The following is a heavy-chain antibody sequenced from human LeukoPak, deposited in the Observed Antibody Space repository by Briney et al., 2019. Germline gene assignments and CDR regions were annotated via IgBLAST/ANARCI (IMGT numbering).Heavy chain of an antibody. CDR1: GFTVSSNY. CDR3: AKDQTNYYYYGMDV. CDR2: ISGSGGST. V-gene: IGHV3-23*01. Sequence: GGSLRLSCAASGFTVSSNYMNWVRQAPGKGLEWVSAISGSGGSTYYADSVKGRFTISRDNSKNTLYLQMNSLRAEDTAVYYCAKDQTNYYYYGMDVWGQGTTVTVSS. J-gene: IGHJ6*02.